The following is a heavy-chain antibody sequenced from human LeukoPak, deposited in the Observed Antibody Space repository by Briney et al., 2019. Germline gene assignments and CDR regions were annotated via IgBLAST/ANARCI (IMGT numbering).Heavy chain of an antibody. CDR2: ISAGGGSGE. V-gene: IGHV3-53*04. D-gene: IGHD1-14*01. J-gene: IGHJ4*02. CDR1: GFGASSTD. Sequence: GGSLRLSWAPSGFGASSTDMGWVRQAPGKGRGWVSLISAGGGSGEYYADSVRGRFTGSRHDSKNTLDLQMNSLRVDDTAMYYCLRQGPGNPPRWGQGTLVTVSS. CDR3: LRQGPGNPPR.